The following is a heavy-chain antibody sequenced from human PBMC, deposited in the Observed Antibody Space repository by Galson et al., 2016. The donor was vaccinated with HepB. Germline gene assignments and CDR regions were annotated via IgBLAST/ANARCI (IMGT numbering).Heavy chain of an antibody. CDR3: ARLGRYTGWYSVY. CDR2: INSDGSTT. D-gene: IGHD3-16*02. V-gene: IGHV3-74*01. J-gene: IGHJ4*02. CDR1: GFPFSSYM. Sequence: SLRLSCAASGFPFSSYMMHWVRQAPGKGLVWVTRINSDGSTTIYADSVKGRFTISRDKAKNTVYLQMNSLRAEVTAVYYCARLGRYTGWYSVYWGQGTLVTVSS.